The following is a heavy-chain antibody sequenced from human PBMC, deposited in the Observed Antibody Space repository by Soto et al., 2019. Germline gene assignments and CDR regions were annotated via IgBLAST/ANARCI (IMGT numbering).Heavy chain of an antibody. CDR3: ARDEGVEMIRGYDM. Sequence: PRGALRVSCAASGFSFSNYWMRWVRQAPGKGLVWVGSIKSDGSRTPYAESVRGRFTISRDNAKNTVYLQMSSLTVEDTAVYYCARDEGVEMIRGYDMWGQGTLVTVSS. V-gene: IGHV3-74*03. CDR2: IKSDGSRT. CDR1: GFSFSNYW. J-gene: IGHJ4*02. D-gene: IGHD3-10*01.